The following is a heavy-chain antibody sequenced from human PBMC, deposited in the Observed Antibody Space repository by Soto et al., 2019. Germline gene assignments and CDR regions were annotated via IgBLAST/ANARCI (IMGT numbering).Heavy chain of an antibody. CDR1: GFTFSTYW. CDR2: IRKDASVI. Sequence: EVQLVGAGGDLVQPGGSLRLSCAASGFTFSTYWMTWVRQAPGRGLEWVANIRKDASVIHYADSVEGRFTISRDNAKKSLYLQMSSLRAEDTAVYFYARDLSPADGNLFYDAFDIRGQGTVVTVSS. D-gene: IGHD2-2*01. V-gene: IGHV3-7*01. CDR3: ARDLSPADGNLFYDAFDI. J-gene: IGHJ3*02.